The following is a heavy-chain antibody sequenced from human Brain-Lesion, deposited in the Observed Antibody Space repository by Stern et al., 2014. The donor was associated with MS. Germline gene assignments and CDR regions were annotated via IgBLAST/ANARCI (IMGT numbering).Heavy chain of an antibody. CDR2: ISNDGRNK. J-gene: IGHJ4*02. V-gene: IGHV3-30*04. CDR1: GFMFSYYA. Sequence: QLVESGGGVVQPGRSLRLSCAASGFMFSYYALHWVRQAPGKGLEWVAVISNDGRNKNYAESVKGRFTISRDNSKNTLYLQMNSLRPEDTAVYFCARPLGDCGGGTCYSDFDYWGQGTLVTVSS. D-gene: IGHD2-15*01. CDR3: ARPLGDCGGGTCYSDFDY.